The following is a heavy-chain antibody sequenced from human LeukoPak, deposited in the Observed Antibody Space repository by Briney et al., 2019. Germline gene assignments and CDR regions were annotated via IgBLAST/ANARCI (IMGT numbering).Heavy chain of an antibody. Sequence: PGGSLRLSCAASGFTFSAYWMHWVRQAPGKGLVWVSRIISEGSSTEYADSVKGRFTISRDNAKNSLYLQMNSLRAEDTAVYYCAREGIVGATTVTDSWGQGNLVTVSS. CDR2: IISEGSST. D-gene: IGHD1-26*01. J-gene: IGHJ4*02. CDR3: AREGIVGATTVTDS. V-gene: IGHV3-74*03. CDR1: GFTFSAYW.